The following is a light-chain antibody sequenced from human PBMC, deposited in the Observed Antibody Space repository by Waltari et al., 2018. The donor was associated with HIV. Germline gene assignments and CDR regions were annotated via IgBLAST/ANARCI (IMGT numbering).Light chain of an antibody. V-gene: IGKV3-20*01. CDR2: GAS. CDR3: QQYGSSPTWT. Sequence: DIVLTQSPGTMSLSPGERATLSCRASQSVSSSYLDWYQQTPGQAPRLLIYGASSRATGIPDRFSGSGSGTDFTLTISRLEPEDFAMYFCQQYGSSPTWTFGQGTKVEIK. J-gene: IGKJ1*01. CDR1: QSVSSSY.